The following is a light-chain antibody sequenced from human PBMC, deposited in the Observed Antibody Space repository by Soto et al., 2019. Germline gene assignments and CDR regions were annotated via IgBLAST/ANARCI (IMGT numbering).Light chain of an antibody. V-gene: IGKV3-15*01. J-gene: IGKJ3*01. CDR1: QTVSSN. CDR2: DAS. Sequence: EIVMTQSPATLSVSPGERATLSCRASQTVSSNLAWYQQRPGQAPRLLIYDASTRTTGIPARFSGSGSGTEFTRTISSLQSADFAFYYCLQYDGWPPLTFGPRTEVDIK. CDR3: LQYDGWPPLT.